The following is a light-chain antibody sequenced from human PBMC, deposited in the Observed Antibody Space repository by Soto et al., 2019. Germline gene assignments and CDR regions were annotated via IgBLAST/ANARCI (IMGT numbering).Light chain of an antibody. V-gene: IGKV3-11*01. Sequence: EIVLTQSPATLSLSPGERATLSCRASQNINNYLAWYQQKPGQAPRLLIYDAFNRATGIPARFSGSGSGTDFVLTISSLEPEDFGVYYCQQRNNWVTFGGGTKVDIK. CDR2: DAF. J-gene: IGKJ4*01. CDR1: QNINNY. CDR3: QQRNNWVT.